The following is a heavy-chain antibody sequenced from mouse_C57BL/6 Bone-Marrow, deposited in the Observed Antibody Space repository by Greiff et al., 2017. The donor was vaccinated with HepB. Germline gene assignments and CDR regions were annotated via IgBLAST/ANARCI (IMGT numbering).Heavy chain of an antibody. CDR1: GFSLTSYA. CDR3: ARLYYDYGEGNYFDY. CDR2: IWTGGGT. V-gene: IGHV2-9-1*01. J-gene: IGHJ2*01. D-gene: IGHD2-4*01. Sequence: QVQLQQSGPDLVAPSQSLSITCTVSGFSLTSYAISWVRQPPGKGLEWLGVIWTGGGTNYNSALKSRLSISKDNSKSQVFLKMNSLQTDDTARYYCARLYYDYGEGNYFDYWGQGTTLTVSS.